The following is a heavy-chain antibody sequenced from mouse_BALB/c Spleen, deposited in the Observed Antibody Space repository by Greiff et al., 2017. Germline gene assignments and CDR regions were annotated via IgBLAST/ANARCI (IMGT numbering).Heavy chain of an antibody. CDR2: INPSNGRT. CDR3: ARSKGSSLYAMDY. V-gene: IGHV1S81*02. CDR1: GYTFTSYW. Sequence: VQLQQPGAELVKPGASVKLSCKASGYTFTSYWMHWVKQRPGQGLEWIGEINPSNGRTNYNEKFKSKATLTVDKSSSTAYMQLSSLTSEDSAVYYCARSKGSSLYAMDYWGQGTSVTVSS. J-gene: IGHJ4*01. D-gene: IGHD1-1*01.